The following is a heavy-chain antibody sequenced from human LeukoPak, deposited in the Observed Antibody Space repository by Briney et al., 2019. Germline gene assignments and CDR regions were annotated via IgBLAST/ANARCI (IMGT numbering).Heavy chain of an antibody. V-gene: IGHV1-8*01. CDR2: MNPNSGNT. J-gene: IGHJ4*02. D-gene: IGHD6-13*01. CDR1: GYTFTSYD. Sequence: ASVKVSCKASGYTFTSYDINWVRQATGQGLEWMGWMNPNSGNTGYAQKFQGRVTMTRNTSISTAYMELSSLRSEDTAVYYCARSIETLTYSSSWYFSVDYWGQGTLVTVSS. CDR3: ARSIETLTYSSSWYFSVDY.